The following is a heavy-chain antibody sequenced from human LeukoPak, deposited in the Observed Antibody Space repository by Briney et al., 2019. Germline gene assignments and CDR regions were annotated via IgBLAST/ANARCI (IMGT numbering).Heavy chain of an antibody. J-gene: IGHJ4*02. Sequence: PSVTLSLTCAVYGGSFSGYYWSWIRQPPGKGLEWIGEINHSGSTNYNPSLKSRVTISVDTSKNQFSLKLSSVTAADTAVYYCATHYDFWSGYYDDYWGQGTLVTVSS. D-gene: IGHD3-3*01. CDR1: GGSFSGYY. CDR2: INHSGST. V-gene: IGHV4-34*01. CDR3: ATHYDFWSGYYDDY.